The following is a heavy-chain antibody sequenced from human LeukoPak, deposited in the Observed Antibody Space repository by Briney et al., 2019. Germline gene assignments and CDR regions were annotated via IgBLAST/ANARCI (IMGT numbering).Heavy chain of an antibody. D-gene: IGHD3-22*01. CDR2: FDPEDGET. J-gene: IGHJ3*02. Sequence: ASVKVSCKVSGYTLTELSMHWVRQAPGKGLEWRGGFDPEDGETIYAQKFQGRVTMTEDTSTDTAYMELSSLRSEDTAVYYCATVLRSLLLHAFDIWGQGTMVTVSS. CDR3: ATVLRSLLLHAFDI. CDR1: GYTLTELS. V-gene: IGHV1-24*01.